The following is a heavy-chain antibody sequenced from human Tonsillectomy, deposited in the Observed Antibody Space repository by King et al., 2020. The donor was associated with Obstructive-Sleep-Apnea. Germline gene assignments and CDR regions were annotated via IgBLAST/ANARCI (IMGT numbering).Heavy chain of an antibody. J-gene: IGHJ6*02. CDR2: IYGNDDK. CDR1: GFSLSTSGVG. Sequence: ITLKESGPTLVKPTQTLTLTCTFSGFSLSTSGVGVGWIRQPPGKALEWLALIYGNDDKRYSPSLKSRLTITKDTSKNQVVLTMTNMDPVDTATYYCAHTSMMTFGGVIVTHYYGMDVWGQGTTVTVSS. V-gene: IGHV2-5*01. D-gene: IGHD3-16*02. CDR3: AHTSMMTFGGVIVTHYYGMDV.